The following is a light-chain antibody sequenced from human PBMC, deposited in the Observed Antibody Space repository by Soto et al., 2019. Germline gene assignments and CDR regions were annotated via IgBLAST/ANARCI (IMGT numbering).Light chain of an antibody. CDR1: SGHSSYS. CDR2: LNSDGSH. J-gene: IGLJ2*01. Sequence: QPLLTQSPSASASLGASVKLTCTLTSGHSSYSIAWHQQQPEKGPRYLMKLNSDGSHNKGDGIPDRFSGSSSGAERYLTISSLQSEDEADYYCQTWGTGFQVFGGGTKLTVL. CDR3: QTWGTGFQV. V-gene: IGLV4-69*01.